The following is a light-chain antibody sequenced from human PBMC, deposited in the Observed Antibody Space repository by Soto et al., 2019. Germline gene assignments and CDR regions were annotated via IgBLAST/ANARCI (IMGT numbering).Light chain of an antibody. J-gene: IGKJ2*01. Sequence: VMTQSPVTLSVSPGEIATLSCRASQSISSNLAWHQQKPGQAPRLLIYSASTRATGVPARFSGSGSGTEFTLTISSLQSEDFAVYYCQQYNTVPPYTFGQGTKVDIK. CDR2: SAS. V-gene: IGKV3-15*01. CDR3: QQYNTVPPYT. CDR1: QSISSN.